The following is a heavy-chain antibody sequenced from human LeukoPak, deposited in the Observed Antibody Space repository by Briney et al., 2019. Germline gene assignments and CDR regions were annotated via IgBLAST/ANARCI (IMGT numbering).Heavy chain of an antibody. CDR3: ARGCDSSGYYYFDYFDY. CDR2: INHSGST. D-gene: IGHD3-22*01. CDR1: GGSFSVYY. J-gene: IGHJ4*02. Sequence: SETLSLTCAVYGGSFSVYYWSWIRQPPGKGLEWIGEINHSGSTNYNPSLKSRVTISVDTSKNQFSLKLSSVTAADTAVYYCARGCDSSGYYYFDYFDYWGQGTLVTVSS. V-gene: IGHV4-34*01.